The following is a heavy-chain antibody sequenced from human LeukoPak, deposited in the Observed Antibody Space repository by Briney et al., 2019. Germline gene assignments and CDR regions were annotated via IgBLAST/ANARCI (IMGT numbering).Heavy chain of an antibody. J-gene: IGHJ5*02. CDR3: AKDLETINPTTA. Sequence: PGGSLRLSCAASGFTFSSHAMSWVRQAPGKGLEWVSSIGGSGKNTFYADSVKGRFTISRDNSKDTLYLQMNSLRAGDTAVYYCAKDLETINPTTAWGQGTLVTVSS. CDR2: IGGSGKNT. D-gene: IGHD4-17*01. CDR1: GFTFSSHA. V-gene: IGHV3-23*01.